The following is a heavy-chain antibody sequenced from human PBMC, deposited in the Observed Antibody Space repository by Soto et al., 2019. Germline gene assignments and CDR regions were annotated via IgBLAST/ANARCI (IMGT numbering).Heavy chain of an antibody. CDR2: IYPGDSDT. CDR3: ARQSSPDYNHYGMDV. D-gene: IGHD6-13*01. V-gene: IGHV5-51*01. CDR1: GYSFTNYW. J-gene: IGHJ6*02. Sequence: PGESLKISCQGSGYSFTNYWIAWVRQMPGKGLEWMGIIYPGDSDTRYSPSFQGQVTISADKSISTAHLQWSSLKASDTAMYYCARQSSPDYNHYGMDVWGQGTTVTAP.